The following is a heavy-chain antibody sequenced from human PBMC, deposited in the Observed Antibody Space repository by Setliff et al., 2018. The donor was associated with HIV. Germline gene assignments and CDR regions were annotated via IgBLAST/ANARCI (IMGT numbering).Heavy chain of an antibody. J-gene: IGHJ4*02. V-gene: IGHV5-10-1*01. Sequence: PGESLKISCKGSGYSFTSYWISWVRQMPGKGLEWMGRIDPSDSYTNYSPSFQGHVTISADKSISTAYLQWSSLKASDTAMYYCAREGGSSWYEDSWGQGTLVTVSS. CDR1: GYSFTSYW. CDR2: IDPSDSYT. D-gene: IGHD6-13*01. CDR3: AREGGSSWYEDS.